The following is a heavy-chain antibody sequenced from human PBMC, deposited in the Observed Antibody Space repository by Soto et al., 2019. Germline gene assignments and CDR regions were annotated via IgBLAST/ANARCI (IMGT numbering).Heavy chain of an antibody. CDR1: GFTFSSYG. V-gene: IGHV3-33*01. Sequence: GGSLRLSCAASGFTFSSYGMHWVRQAPGKGLEWVAVIWYDGSNKYYADSVKGRFTISRDNSKNTLYLQMNSLRAEDTAVYYCARDLRHWARYCGMDVWGQGTTVTVSS. CDR2: IWYDGSNK. CDR3: ARDLRHWARYCGMDV. J-gene: IGHJ6*02. D-gene: IGHD7-27*01.